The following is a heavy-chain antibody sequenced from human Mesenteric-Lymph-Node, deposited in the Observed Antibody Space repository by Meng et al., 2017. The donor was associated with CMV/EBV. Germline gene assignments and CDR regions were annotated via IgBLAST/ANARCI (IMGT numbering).Heavy chain of an antibody. Sequence: GSLRLSCTVSGYSISSGYFWGWIRQPPGKGLEWIGAIYHDGNTFYHPSLKSRVTISTDSPNSYFSLRLTSLTAADTALYFCARMGARGGNSLIDSWGQGTLVTVSS. V-gene: IGHV4-38-2*02. CDR3: ARMGARGGNSLIDS. J-gene: IGHJ4*02. CDR2: IYHDGNT. D-gene: IGHD4-23*01. CDR1: GYSISSGYF.